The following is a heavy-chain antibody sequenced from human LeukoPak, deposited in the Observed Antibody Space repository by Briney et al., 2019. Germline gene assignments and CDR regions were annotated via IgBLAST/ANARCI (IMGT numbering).Heavy chain of an antibody. Sequence: PGGSLRLSCAASGFTFSGYTMHWVRQAPGKGLESVSAISTNGGSTYYAHSVKGRLTISRDNSKNTLYLQMDSLRAEDMAVYYCAGEGSPGTFDYWGQGTLVTVSS. CDR2: ISTNGGST. V-gene: IGHV3-64*01. CDR1: GFTFSGYT. CDR3: AGEGSPGTFDY. D-gene: IGHD6-13*01. J-gene: IGHJ4*02.